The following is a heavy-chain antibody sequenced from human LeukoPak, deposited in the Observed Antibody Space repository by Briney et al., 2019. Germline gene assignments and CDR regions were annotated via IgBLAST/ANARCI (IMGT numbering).Heavy chain of an antibody. CDR1: GFTFSSYG. CDR3: AGGLLGCSGGSCYPTDY. CDR2: ISDDGNNK. D-gene: IGHD2-15*01. J-gene: IGHJ4*02. Sequence: GSLRLSCAASGFTFSSYGMHWVRQAPGKGLEWVAVISDDGNNKYYVDSVKGRFTISRDNPKNTLYLQMDSLRAEDTAVYYCAGGLLGCSGGSCYPTDYWGQGTLVTVSS. V-gene: IGHV3-30*03.